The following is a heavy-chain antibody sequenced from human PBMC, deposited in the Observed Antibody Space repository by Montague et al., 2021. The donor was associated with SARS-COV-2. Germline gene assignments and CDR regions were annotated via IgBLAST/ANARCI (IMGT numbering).Heavy chain of an antibody. D-gene: IGHD3-10*01. V-gene: IGHV3-48*02. Sequence: SLRLSFSASGFTFRTYSMAWVRQAPGKGLEWVSYITSSSAIYYGDSVRGRFAISRDNAKNSLYLQMNSLRDEDTAVYYCARGSGYYYGSGSYFNARETLDDWGQGTTVTVSS. J-gene: IGHJ6*02. CDR1: GFTFRTYS. CDR2: ITSSSAI. CDR3: ARGSGYYYGSGSYFNARETLDD.